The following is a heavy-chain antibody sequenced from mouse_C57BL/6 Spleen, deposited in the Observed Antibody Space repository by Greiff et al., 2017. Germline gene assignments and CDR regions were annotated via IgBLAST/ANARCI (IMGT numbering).Heavy chain of an antibody. CDR2: IDPSDSET. D-gene: IGHD1-1*01. CDR1: GYTFTSYW. J-gene: IGHJ2*01. Sequence: VQLKQPGAELVRPGSSVKLSCKASGYTFTSYWMHWVKQRPIQGLEWIGNIDPSDSETHYNQKFKDKATLTVDKSSSTAYMQLSSLTSEDSAVYYCARENYYGSSFFDYWGQGTTLTVSS. V-gene: IGHV1-52*01. CDR3: ARENYYGSSFFDY.